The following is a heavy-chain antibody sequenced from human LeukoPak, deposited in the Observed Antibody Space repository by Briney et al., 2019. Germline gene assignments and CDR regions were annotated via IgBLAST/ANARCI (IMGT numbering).Heavy chain of an antibody. D-gene: IGHD3-22*01. J-gene: IGHJ4*02. CDR3: ARESTTYYYDSSGYYYIDY. Sequence: SETLPLTCTVSGGSISSFYWSWIRQPPGEGLEWIGYIYYTGSVNYNPSLKSRVTISVDTSKNQFSLKLSSVTAADTAVYYCARESTTYYYDSSGYYYIDYWGQGTLVTVSS. CDR2: IYYTGSV. CDR1: GGSISSFY. V-gene: IGHV4-59*12.